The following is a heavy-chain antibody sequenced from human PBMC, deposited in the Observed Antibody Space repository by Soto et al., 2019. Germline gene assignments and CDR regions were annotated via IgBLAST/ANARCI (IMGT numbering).Heavy chain of an antibody. Sequence: SETLSLPCSVYGWSFSGYYWSWIRQPPGKGLEWIGEINHSGSTNYNPSLKSRVTISVDTSKNQFSLKLSSVTAADTAVYYCAREARADYDSSGYSDYWGQGTLVTVSS. D-gene: IGHD3-22*01. J-gene: IGHJ4*02. V-gene: IGHV4-34*01. CDR3: AREARADYDSSGYSDY. CDR1: GWSFSGYY. CDR2: INHSGST.